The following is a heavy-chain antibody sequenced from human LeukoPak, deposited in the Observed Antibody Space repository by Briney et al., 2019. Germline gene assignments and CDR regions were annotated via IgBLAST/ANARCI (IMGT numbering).Heavy chain of an antibody. CDR2: INHSGST. CDR3: ARGSKFRITGTGYYFDY. CDR1: GGSFSGYY. D-gene: IGHD1-20*01. Sequence: PSETLSLTCAVYGGSFSGYYWSWIRQPPGKGLEWIGEINHSGSTNYNPSLKSRVTISVDTSKNQFSLKLSSATAADTAVYYCARGSKFRITGTGYYFDYWGQGTLVTVSS. V-gene: IGHV4-34*01. J-gene: IGHJ4*02.